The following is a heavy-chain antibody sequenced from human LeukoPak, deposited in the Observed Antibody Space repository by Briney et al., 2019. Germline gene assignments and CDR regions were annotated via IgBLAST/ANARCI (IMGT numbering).Heavy chain of an antibody. D-gene: IGHD3-22*01. CDR3: ARDPGSGYVNNWFDP. CDR2: ISGSSSYI. V-gene: IGHV3-21*01. J-gene: IGHJ5*02. CDR1: GFTFSSYS. Sequence: PGGSLRLSCAASGFTFSSYSMNWVRQAPGKGLEWVSSISGSSSYIYYADSVKGRFTISRDNAKNSLYLQMYSLRAEDTAVYYCARDPGSGYVNNWFDPWGQGTLATVSS.